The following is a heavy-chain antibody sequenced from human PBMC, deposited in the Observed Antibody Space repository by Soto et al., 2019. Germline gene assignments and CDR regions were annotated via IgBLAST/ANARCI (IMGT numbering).Heavy chain of an antibody. D-gene: IGHD6-19*01. V-gene: IGHV1-18*04. CDR3: AREQWLDEDYYYYGMDV. CDR2: ISAYNGNT. J-gene: IGHJ6*02. Sequence: QVQLVQSGAEVKKPGASVKVSCKASGYTFTSYGISWVRQAPGQGLEWMGWISAYNGNTNYAQKLQGRVTMTTDTSTSTDYMELRSLRSDDTAVYYCAREQWLDEDYYYYGMDVWGQGTTVTVSS. CDR1: GYTFTSYG.